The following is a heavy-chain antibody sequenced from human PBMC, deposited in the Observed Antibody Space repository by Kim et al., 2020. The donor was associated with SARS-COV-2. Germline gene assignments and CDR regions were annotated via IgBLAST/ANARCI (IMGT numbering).Heavy chain of an antibody. D-gene: IGHD1-26*01. Sequence: ADLVKGRFTISRDKAKNYRYLQMNSLRDEDTAVYYCARASWELLRHDPFDYWGQGTLVTVSS. CDR3: ARASWELLRHDPFDY. V-gene: IGHV3-48*02. J-gene: IGHJ4*02.